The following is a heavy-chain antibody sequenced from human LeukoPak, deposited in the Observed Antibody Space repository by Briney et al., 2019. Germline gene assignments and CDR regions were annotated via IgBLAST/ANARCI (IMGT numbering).Heavy chain of an antibody. V-gene: IGHV3-23*01. CDR3: ARVGQDYYYGMDV. J-gene: IGHJ6*02. CDR1: GFTFSSYA. CDR2: ISGSGGST. Sequence: GGSLRLSCAASGFTFSSYAMSWVRQAPGKGLEWVSSISGSGGSTYYADSVKGRFTISRDNFKSTLYLQMNNLRAEDTAVYYCARVGQDYYYGMDVWGQGTTVTVSS.